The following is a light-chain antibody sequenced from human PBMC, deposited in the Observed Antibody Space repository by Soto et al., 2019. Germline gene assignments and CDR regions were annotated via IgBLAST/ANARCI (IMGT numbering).Light chain of an antibody. V-gene: IGLV2-14*01. CDR3: MSYTGSSGRI. J-gene: IGLJ1*01. CDR2: EVS. CDR1: SSDVGGYDY. Sequence: QSVLTQPASVSGSPEQSITISCTGTSSDVGGYDYVSWYQQNPGKAPKLMIYEVSNRPSGVSKRFSGSKSGNTASLTISGLQAEDEGDYYCMSYTGSSGRIFGTGTKVTVL.